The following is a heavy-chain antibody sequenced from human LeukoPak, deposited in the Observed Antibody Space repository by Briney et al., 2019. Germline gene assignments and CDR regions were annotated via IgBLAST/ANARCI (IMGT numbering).Heavy chain of an antibody. D-gene: IGHD2-2*01. J-gene: IGHJ4*02. CDR2: INHSGST. V-gene: IGHV4-34*01. Sequence: PSETLSLTCAVYGGSFSGYYWSWIRQPPGKGLEWIGEINHSGSTNYNPSLKSRVTISVDTSKIQFSLKLSSVTAADTAVYYCARDRCSSTSCYAVGWGQGTLVTVSS. CDR3: ARDRCSSTSCYAVG. CDR1: GGSFSGYY.